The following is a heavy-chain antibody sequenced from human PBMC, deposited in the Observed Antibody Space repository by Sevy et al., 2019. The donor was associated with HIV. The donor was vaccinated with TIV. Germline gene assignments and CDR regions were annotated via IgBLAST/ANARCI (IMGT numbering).Heavy chain of an antibody. Sequence: SETLSLTCAVYGESFSGYYWNWVRQPPGKGLEWIGEINHTGSTNYNPSLKSRVNISVDTSKNQFSLKLGSVTAADTAVYYCARGRSDSSGYYPRRRAEYFQHWGQGTLVTVSS. CDR3: ARGRSDSSGYYPRRRAEYFQH. J-gene: IGHJ1*01. CDR2: INHTGST. CDR1: GESFSGYY. V-gene: IGHV4-34*01. D-gene: IGHD3-22*01.